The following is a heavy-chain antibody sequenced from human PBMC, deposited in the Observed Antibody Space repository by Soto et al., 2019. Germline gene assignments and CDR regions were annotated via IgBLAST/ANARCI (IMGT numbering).Heavy chain of an antibody. V-gene: IGHV4-31*03. CDR3: ASAVISARPDYYYGMDV. Sequence: QVPLQESGPGLVKPSQTLSLTCTVSGGSIRSGGYYWSWIRQHPGKGLEWIGYIYYSGRTHYNPSLMSRVTISVDTSKNQFSLKLSSVTAAYTAVYYCASAVISARPDYYYGMDVWGKGTTVTVSA. CDR1: GGSIRSGGYY. CDR2: IYYSGRT. D-gene: IGHD3-16*02. J-gene: IGHJ6*04.